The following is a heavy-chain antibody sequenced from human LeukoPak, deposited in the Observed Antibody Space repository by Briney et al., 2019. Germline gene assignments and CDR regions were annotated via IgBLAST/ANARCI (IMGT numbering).Heavy chain of an antibody. CDR2: ISSSSSTI. CDR1: GFTLSSYS. Sequence: GGSLRLSCAASGFTLSSYSANWVRQAPGKGLEWVSYISSSSSTIYYADSVKGRFTISRDNAKNSLYLQMNSLRAEDTAVYYCARDLWFGEKDYWGQGTLVTVSS. V-gene: IGHV3-48*04. J-gene: IGHJ4*02. CDR3: ARDLWFGEKDY. D-gene: IGHD3-10*01.